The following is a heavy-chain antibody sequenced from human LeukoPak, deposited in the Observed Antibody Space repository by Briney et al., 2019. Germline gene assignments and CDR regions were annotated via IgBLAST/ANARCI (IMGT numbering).Heavy chain of an antibody. Sequence: GGSLRLSCAASGFTFSSYGMHWVRQAPGKGLEWVAFIRYDGSNKYYADSVKGRFTISRDNSKNTLCLQMNSLRAEDTAVYYCAKSVMVYGDYGYFDYWGQGTLVTVSS. J-gene: IGHJ4*02. CDR2: IRYDGSNK. D-gene: IGHD4-17*01. V-gene: IGHV3-30*02. CDR3: AKSVMVYGDYGYFDY. CDR1: GFTFSSYG.